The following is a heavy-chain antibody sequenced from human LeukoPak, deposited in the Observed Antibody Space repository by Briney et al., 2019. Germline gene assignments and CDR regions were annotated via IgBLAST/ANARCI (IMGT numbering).Heavy chain of an antibody. CDR1: GFTFSSHG. J-gene: IGHJ4*02. CDR2: LWYDGRTK. CDR3: ARDYCGGDCYVDY. Sequence: GGSLRLSCAASGFTFSSHGMHWVRQAPGKGLEWVAVLWYDGRTKYYAESVEGRYTISRDNSKNTLYLQMNSLRAEDTAVYYCARDYCGGDCYVDYWGQGTLVTVSS. V-gene: IGHV3-33*01. D-gene: IGHD2-21*02.